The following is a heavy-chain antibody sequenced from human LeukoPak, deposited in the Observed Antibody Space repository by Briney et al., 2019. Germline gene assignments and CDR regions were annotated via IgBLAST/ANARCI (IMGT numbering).Heavy chain of an antibody. V-gene: IGHV3-21*01. Sequence: PGGSLRLSCAASGFTFTTYTMKWVRQAPGKGLEWVSSISSSSTYIYYGDSVRGRFTISRDNAKNSLYLQMNSLRAEDTAIYYCARAFGCSSTSICGMDVWGQGTTVTVSS. CDR3: ARAFGCSSTSICGMDV. CDR1: GFTFTTYT. J-gene: IGHJ6*02. CDR2: ISSSSTYI. D-gene: IGHD2-2*01.